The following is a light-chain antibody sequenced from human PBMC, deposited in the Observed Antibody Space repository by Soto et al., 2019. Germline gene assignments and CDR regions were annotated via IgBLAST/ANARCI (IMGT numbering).Light chain of an antibody. J-gene: IGLJ7*01. V-gene: IGLV3-1*01. CDR2: HDT. CDR3: QAWDKNVMV. Sequence: SYELTQAPSVSVSPGQTASITCSGDDLGDKYICWYQQRPGQSPILVIYHDTKRPSGIPDRFSGSNSGNTATLTISGTQAMDEAHYFCQAWDKNVMVFGGGTQLTVL. CDR1: DLGDKY.